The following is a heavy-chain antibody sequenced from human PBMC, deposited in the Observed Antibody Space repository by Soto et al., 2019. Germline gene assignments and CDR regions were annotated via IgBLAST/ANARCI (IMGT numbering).Heavy chain of an antibody. CDR2: ISGSGGST. CDR1: GFTFSSYA. V-gene: IGHV3-23*01. D-gene: IGHD6-19*01. CDR3: AKVDGVAGTRGTFDY. J-gene: IGHJ4*02. Sequence: GWSLRLSCAASGFTFSSYAMSWVRQAPGKGLEWVSAISGSGGSTYYADSVKGRFTISRDNSKNTLYLQMNSLRAEDTAVYYCAKVDGVAGTRGTFDYWGQGTLVTVSS.